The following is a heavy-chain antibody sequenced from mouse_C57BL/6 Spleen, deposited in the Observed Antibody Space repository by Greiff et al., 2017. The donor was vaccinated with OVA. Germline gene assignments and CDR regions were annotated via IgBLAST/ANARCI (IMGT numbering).Heavy chain of an antibody. CDR2: ISGGGGNT. V-gene: IGHV5-9*01. J-gene: IGHJ4*01. Sequence: EVKVVESGGGLVKPGGSLKLSCAASGFTFSSYTMSWVRQTPEKRLEWVATISGGGGNTYYPDSVKGRFTISRDNAKNTLYLQMSSLRSEDTALYYCARQAQATGWNAMDYWGQGTSVTVSS. D-gene: IGHD3-2*02. CDR1: GFTFSSYT. CDR3: ARQAQATGWNAMDY.